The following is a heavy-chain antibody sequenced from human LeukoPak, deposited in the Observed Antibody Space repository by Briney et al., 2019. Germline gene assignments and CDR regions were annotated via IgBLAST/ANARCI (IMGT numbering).Heavy chain of an antibody. J-gene: IGHJ4*02. CDR2: INPNSGGT. Sequence: ASVKVSCKASGYTFTSYYMHWVRQAPGQGPEWMGWINPNSGGTNYAQKFQGRVTMTRDTSISTAYMELSRLRSDDTAVYYCASSDDYGDYINDYWGQGTLVTVSS. V-gene: IGHV1-2*02. D-gene: IGHD4-17*01. CDR3: ASSDDYGDYINDY. CDR1: GYTFTSYY.